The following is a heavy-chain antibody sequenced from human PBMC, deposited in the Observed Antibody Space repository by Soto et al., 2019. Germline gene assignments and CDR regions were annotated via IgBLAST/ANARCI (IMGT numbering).Heavy chain of an antibody. CDR3: AGEYGSGFRVY. J-gene: IGHJ4*02. CDR1: GLTFSSYE. D-gene: IGHD3-10*01. V-gene: IGHV3-48*03. CDR2: ISSGGGTT. Sequence: GGSLRLSCAASGLTFSSYEMNWVRQAPGKGLEWVSYISSGGGTTYYADSVKGRFTISRDNAKNSLYLQMNSLRGEDTALYYCAGEYGSGFRVYWGRGTLVTVSS.